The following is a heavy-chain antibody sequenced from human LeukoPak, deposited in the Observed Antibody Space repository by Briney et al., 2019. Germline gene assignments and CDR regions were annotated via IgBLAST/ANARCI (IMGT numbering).Heavy chain of an antibody. V-gene: IGHV4-59*06. J-gene: IGHJ4*02. CDR1: GGSISSYY. CDR3: ARALRSFEHRTLDY. Sequence: SETLSLTCTVSGGSISSYYWSWIRQPAGKGLEWIGYIYYSGSTYYNPSLKSRVTISVDTSKNQFSLKLSSVTAADTAVYYCARALRSFEHRTLDYWGQGTLVTVSS. D-gene: IGHD1-26*01. CDR2: IYYSGST.